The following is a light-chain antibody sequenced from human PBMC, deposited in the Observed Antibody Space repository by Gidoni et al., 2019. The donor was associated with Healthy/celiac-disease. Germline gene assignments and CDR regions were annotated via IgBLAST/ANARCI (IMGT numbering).Light chain of an antibody. CDR1: QSVSSSY. CDR3: QQYGSSPLT. J-gene: IGKJ4*01. CDR2: GAS. V-gene: IGKV3-20*01. Sequence: EIVLTRSPGTLSLSPGERATLSCRASQSVSSSYLALYQQKPGQAPRLLIYGASSRATGIPDRFSGSGCGTDFTLTISRLEPEDFAVYYCQQYGSSPLTFGGGTKVEIK.